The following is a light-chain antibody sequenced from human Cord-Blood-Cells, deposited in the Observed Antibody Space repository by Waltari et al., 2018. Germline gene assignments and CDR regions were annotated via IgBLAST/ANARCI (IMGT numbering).Light chain of an antibody. Sequence: QSALTQPASVSGSPGQSITTPSTGTSRYVGGYNYVFWYQQHPGKAPKLMIYDVSNRPSGVSNRFSGSKSGNTASLTISGLQAEDEADYYCSSYTSSSTLVFGTGTKVTVL. CDR1: SRYVGGYNY. V-gene: IGLV2-14*01. J-gene: IGLJ1*01. CDR3: SSYTSSSTLV. CDR2: DVS.